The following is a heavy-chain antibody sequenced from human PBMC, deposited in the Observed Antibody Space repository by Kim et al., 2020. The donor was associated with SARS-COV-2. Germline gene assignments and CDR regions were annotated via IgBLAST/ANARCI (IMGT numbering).Heavy chain of an antibody. CDR3: AKGRSSSWYWY. D-gene: IGHD6-13*01. V-gene: IGHV3-23*01. Sequence: YANSVKGRFTIPRDNSKNTLYRQMNSLRAEDTAVYYCAKGRSSSWYWYWGQGTLVTVSS. J-gene: IGHJ4*02.